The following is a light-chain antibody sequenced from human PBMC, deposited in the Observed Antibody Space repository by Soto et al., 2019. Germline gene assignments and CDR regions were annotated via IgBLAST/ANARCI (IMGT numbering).Light chain of an antibody. CDR3: HYRGGRAPIT. CDR2: HTS. Sequence: SDKSATLHSNTSQGGYSSLAWYQQKPGQTPRLLIYHTSTRATGIPPRVTGGGSVTDFTLTITSLEPEDFAPYYGHYRGGRAPITFGQGTRLE. V-gene: IGKV3-11*01. J-gene: IGKJ5*01. CDR1: QGGYSS.